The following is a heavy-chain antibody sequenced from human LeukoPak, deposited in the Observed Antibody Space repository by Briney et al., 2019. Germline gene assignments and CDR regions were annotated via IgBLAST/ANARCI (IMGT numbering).Heavy chain of an antibody. V-gene: IGHV3-11*05. J-gene: IGHJ3*02. Sequence: GGSLRLSCAASGFTFSDYYMSWIRQAPGKGLEWVSYISSRSRYTNYADSVKGRFTISRDNAKNSLYLQMNSLRAEDTAVYYCARDLGMYYYDTSGYYPDAFDIWG. CDR3: ARDLGMYYYDTSGYYPDAFDI. CDR1: GFTFSDYY. D-gene: IGHD3-22*01. CDR2: ISSRSRYT.